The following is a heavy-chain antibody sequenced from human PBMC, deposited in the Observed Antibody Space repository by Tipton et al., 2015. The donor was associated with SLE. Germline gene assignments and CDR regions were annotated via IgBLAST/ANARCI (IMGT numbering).Heavy chain of an antibody. D-gene: IGHD1-26*01. CDR1: GDSITNADYC. V-gene: IGHV4-30-4*08. CDR2: IYYSGDT. J-gene: IGHJ4*02. Sequence: TLSLTCSVSGDSITNADYCWAWIRQPPGKGLEWIGYIYYSGDTYYNPSLKSRLSISMSTSKNQFSLKLNSVTGADTAVYYCARGRLGDSQHHFDYWGQGTLVTVSS. CDR3: ARGRLGDSQHHFDY.